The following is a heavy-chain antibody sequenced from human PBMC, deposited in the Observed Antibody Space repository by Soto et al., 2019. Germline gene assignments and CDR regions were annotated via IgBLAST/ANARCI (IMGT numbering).Heavy chain of an antibody. V-gene: IGHV3-30*18. Sequence: GGSLRLSCAASGLTFNNYDMHWVRQAPGKGLEWVAVISYDGSDKYYGDSVKGRFTISRDNSKNTLYLQMNSLRGDDTAVYYCAKDRGHYGSGSYYRTLHYYGMDVWGQGTTVTVSS. CDR1: GLTFNNYD. CDR2: ISYDGSDK. J-gene: IGHJ6*02. D-gene: IGHD3-10*01. CDR3: AKDRGHYGSGSYYRTLHYYGMDV.